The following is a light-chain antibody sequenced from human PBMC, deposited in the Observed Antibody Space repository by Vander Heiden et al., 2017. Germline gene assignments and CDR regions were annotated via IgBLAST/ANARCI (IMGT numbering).Light chain of an antibody. CDR2: KAS. Sequence: DIQMMQATSTLSASVGDTVTITCRAGQSVGFWLAWYQQKPGKAPNLLIYKASSLESGIPSRFSGKGSGTEFTLTISSLQPDDFATYYCQKYNSYPWTFGQGTKLEIK. V-gene: IGKV1-5*03. J-gene: IGKJ1*01. CDR3: QKYNSYPWT. CDR1: QSVGFW.